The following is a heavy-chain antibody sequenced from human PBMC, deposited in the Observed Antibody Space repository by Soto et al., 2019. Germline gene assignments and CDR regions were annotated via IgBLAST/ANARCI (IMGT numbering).Heavy chain of an antibody. D-gene: IGHD4-17*01. CDR3: ARVGGGGNYGHYYYYGMDV. V-gene: IGHV3-33*01. CDR2: IWYDGSNK. CDR1: GFTFSSYG. Sequence: GGSLRLSCAASGFTFSSYGMHWVRQAPDKGLEWVAVIWYDGSNKYYADSVKGRFTISRDNSKNTLYLQMNSLRAEDTAVYYCARVGGGGNYGHYYYYGMDVWGQGTTVTVSS. J-gene: IGHJ6*02.